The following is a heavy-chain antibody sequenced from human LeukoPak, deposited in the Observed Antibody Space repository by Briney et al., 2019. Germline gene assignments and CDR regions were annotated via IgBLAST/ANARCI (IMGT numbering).Heavy chain of an antibody. CDR1: GFTFRNFG. D-gene: IGHD3-22*01. CDR2: ITGGGDTT. CDR3: AKVISTGYYYES. J-gene: IGHJ5*02. V-gene: IGHV3-23*01. Sequence: GGSLRLSCAASGFTFRNFGMNWVRQAPGKGLEWVSGITGGGDTTYYADSVKGRFTISRDNSKNTLYLQMDSLRAEDTALYYCAKVISTGYYYESWGQGTLVTVFS.